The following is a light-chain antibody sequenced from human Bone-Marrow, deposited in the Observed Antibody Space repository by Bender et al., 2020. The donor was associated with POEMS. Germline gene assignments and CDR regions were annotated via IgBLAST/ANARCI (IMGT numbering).Light chain of an antibody. J-gene: IGLJ2*01. Sequence: QSDLTQPASVSGSPGQSVTISCAGGSNDVGAYDSVAWYQQHPGKAPKVVIYDVTSRPSGVSNRFSGSKSGNTASLTISGLQAEDEAEYSCSSYTTRSTWIFGGGTRLTVL. V-gene: IGLV2-14*03. CDR2: DVT. CDR1: SNDVGAYDS. CDR3: SSYTTRSTWI.